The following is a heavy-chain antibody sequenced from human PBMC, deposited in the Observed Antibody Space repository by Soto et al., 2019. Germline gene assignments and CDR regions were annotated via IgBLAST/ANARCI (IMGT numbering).Heavy chain of an antibody. CDR2: IYTSGST. Sequence: PSETLSLTCTVSGGPISSYYWSWIRQPAGKGLEWIGRIYTSGSTNYNPSLKSRVTMSVDTSKNQFSLKLSSVTAADTAVYYCASTLRFLEWSNWFDPWGQGTLVTVSS. CDR1: GGPISSYY. J-gene: IGHJ5*02. D-gene: IGHD3-3*01. CDR3: ASTLRFLEWSNWFDP. V-gene: IGHV4-4*07.